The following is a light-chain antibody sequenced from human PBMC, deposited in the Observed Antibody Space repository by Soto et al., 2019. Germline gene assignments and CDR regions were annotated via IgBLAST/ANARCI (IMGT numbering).Light chain of an antibody. CDR1: QSVSSN. CDR2: GAS. CDR3: QQYNSWPRT. V-gene: IGKV3-15*01. Sequence: EIVMTQSPATLSVSPGERATLSCRASQSVSSNLAWYQQKPGQAPRLLIYGASTRATRIPARFSGSGSGTEFTLTISSLQSEDFAVYYCQQYNSWPRTFGQGTKVDIK. J-gene: IGKJ1*01.